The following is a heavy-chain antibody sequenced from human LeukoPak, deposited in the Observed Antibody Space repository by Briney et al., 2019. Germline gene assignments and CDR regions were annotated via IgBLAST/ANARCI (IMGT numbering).Heavy chain of an antibody. Sequence: ASVKVSRKASGYTFTSYDINWVRQATGQGLEWMGWINPNSGGTNYAQKFQGWVTMTRDTSISTAYMELSRLRSDDTAVYYCARGSDRDAFDIWGQGTMVTVSS. CDR2: INPNSGGT. CDR3: ARGSDRDAFDI. CDR1: GYTFTSYD. D-gene: IGHD2-15*01. V-gene: IGHV1-2*04. J-gene: IGHJ3*02.